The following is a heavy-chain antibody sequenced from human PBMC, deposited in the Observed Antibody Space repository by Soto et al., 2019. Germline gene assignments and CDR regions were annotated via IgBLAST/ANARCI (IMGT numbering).Heavy chain of an antibody. V-gene: IGHV1-46*01. Sequence: GASVKVSCKASGYTFTSYYMHWVRQAPGQGLEWMGIINPSGGSTSYAQKFQGRVTMTRDTSTSTLYMELTSLTSDDTAIYYCARGGHVVVVTAALDYWGQGTLVTVSS. CDR1: GYTFTSYY. CDR2: INPSGGST. CDR3: ARGGHVVVVTAALDY. J-gene: IGHJ4*02. D-gene: IGHD2-21*02.